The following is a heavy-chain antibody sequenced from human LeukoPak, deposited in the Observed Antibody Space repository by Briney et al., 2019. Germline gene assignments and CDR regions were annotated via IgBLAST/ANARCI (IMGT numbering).Heavy chain of an antibody. V-gene: IGHV3-23*01. J-gene: IGHJ4*02. CDR1: GFTFSYYA. CDR3: AKDRYYGSGSDLDY. D-gene: IGHD3-10*01. Sequence: AGGSLRLSCAASGFTFSYYAMNWVRQAPGKGLEWVSGISGSDGSGGRTYYADSVKGRFIISRHNSKNTLYLQMNSLRAEDTAVYYCAKDRYYGSGSDLDYWGQGTLVTVSS. CDR2: ISGSDGSGGRT.